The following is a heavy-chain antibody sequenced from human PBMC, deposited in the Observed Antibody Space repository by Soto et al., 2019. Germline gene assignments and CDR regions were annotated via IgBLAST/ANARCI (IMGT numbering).Heavy chain of an antibody. J-gene: IGHJ6*02. V-gene: IGHV4-4*07. CDR3: AATRWGYYYYGMDV. Sequence: SETLSLTCTVSGASISGFYWSWIRKSAGKGLEWIGRIYATGTTDYNPSLKSRVMMSVDTSKKQFSLKLSSVTAADTAVYYCAATRWGYYYYGMDVWGQGTTVTVSS. CDR1: GASISGFY. D-gene: IGHD5-12*01. CDR2: IYATGTT.